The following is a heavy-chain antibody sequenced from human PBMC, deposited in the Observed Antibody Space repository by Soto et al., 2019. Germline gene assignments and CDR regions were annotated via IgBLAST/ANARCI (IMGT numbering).Heavy chain of an antibody. CDR3: ARDFGSYYENWFDP. V-gene: IGHV1-69*13. CDR2: IIPIFGTA. Sequence: SVKVSCKASGGTFSSYAISWVRQAPGQGLEWMGGIIPIFGTANYAQKFQGRVTITADESTSTAYVELSSLRSEDTAVYYCARDFGSYYENWFDPWGQGTLVTVSS. D-gene: IGHD1-26*01. CDR1: GGTFSSYA. J-gene: IGHJ5*02.